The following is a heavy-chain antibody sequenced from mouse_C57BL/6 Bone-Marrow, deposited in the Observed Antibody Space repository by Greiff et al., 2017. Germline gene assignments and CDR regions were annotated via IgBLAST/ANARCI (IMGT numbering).Heavy chain of an antibody. J-gene: IGHJ4*01. CDR1: GYTFTSYW. D-gene: IGHD1-1*01. Sequence: VHLQQPGAELVMPGASVKLSCKASGYTFTSYWMHWVKQRPGQGLEWIGEIDPSDSYTNYNQKFKGKSTLTVDKSSSTAYMQLSSLTSEDSAVYYCARGIPYYYGSSRYAMDYWGQGTSVTVSS. CDR2: IDPSDSYT. CDR3: ARGIPYYYGSSRYAMDY. V-gene: IGHV1-69*01.